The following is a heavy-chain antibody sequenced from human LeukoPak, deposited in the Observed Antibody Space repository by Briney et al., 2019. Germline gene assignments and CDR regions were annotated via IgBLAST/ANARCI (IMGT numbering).Heavy chain of an antibody. J-gene: IGHJ4*02. CDR2: ISYDGSNK. CDR3: AKDQYCSSTSCYAGIKDY. V-gene: IGHV3-30*18. D-gene: IGHD2-2*01. CDR1: GFTFSSYG. Sequence: PGGSLRLSCAASGFTFSSYGMHWVRQAPGKGLEWVAVISYDGSNKYYADSVKGRFTISRDNSKNTLYLQMNSLRAEDTAVYYCAKDQYCSSTSCYAGIKDYWGQGTLVTVSS.